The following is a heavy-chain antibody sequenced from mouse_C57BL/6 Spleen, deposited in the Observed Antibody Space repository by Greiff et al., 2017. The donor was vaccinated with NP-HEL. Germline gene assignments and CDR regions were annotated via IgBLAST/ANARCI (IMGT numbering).Heavy chain of an antibody. V-gene: IGHV5-9*01. D-gene: IGHD1-1*01. J-gene: IGHJ3*01. Sequence: EVNVVESGGGLVKPGGSLKLSCAASGFTFSSYTMSWVRQTPEKRLEWVATISGGGGNTYYPDSVKGRFTISRDNAKNTLYLQMSSLRSEDTALYYCARPYYYGRGFAYWGQGTLVTVSA. CDR3: ARPYYYGRGFAY. CDR1: GFTFSSYT. CDR2: ISGGGGNT.